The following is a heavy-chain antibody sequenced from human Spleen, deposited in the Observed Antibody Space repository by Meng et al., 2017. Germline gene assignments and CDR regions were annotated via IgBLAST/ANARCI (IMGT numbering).Heavy chain of an antibody. J-gene: IGHJ4*02. D-gene: IGHD1-26*01. CDR2: IWYDGSNI. Sequence: GGSLRLSCGASGFTFSSYGMHWVRQAPGKGLEWVAVIWYDGSNIYYAESVKGRFTISRDNAKKTLYLQMNSLRAEDTAVYYCANTDEWELLRVDYWGQGTLVTVSS. V-gene: IGHV3-33*06. CDR1: GFTFSSYG. CDR3: ANTDEWELLRVDY.